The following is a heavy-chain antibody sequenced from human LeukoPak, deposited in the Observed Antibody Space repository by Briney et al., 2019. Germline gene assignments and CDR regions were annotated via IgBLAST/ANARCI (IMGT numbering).Heavy chain of an antibody. CDR1: GFTFISYA. CDR3: ARDQGGLHFDY. V-gene: IGHV3-23*01. J-gene: IGHJ4*02. CDR2: ISGSGIST. D-gene: IGHD4-11*01. Sequence: GGSLRLSCAASGFTFISYAMSWVRQAPGKGLEWVSTISGSGISTPYADSVKGRFTISRDNSKNTLYPQVNSLRAEDTAVYYCARDQGGLHFDYWGQGTLVTVSS.